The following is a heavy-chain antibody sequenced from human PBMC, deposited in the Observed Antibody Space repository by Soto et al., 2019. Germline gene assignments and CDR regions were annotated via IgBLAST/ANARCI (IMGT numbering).Heavy chain of an antibody. V-gene: IGHV3-48*01. J-gene: IGHJ5*02. CDR2: ISSSSSTI. D-gene: IGHD3-10*01. CDR1: GFTFSSYS. CDR3: ARGGSLNWFDP. Sequence: EVQLVESGGGLVQPGVSLRLSCAASGFTFSSYSMNWVRQAPGKGLEWVSYISSSSSTIYYADSVKGRFTISRDNAKNSLYLQMNSLRAEDTAVYYCARGGSLNWFDPWGQGTLVTVSS.